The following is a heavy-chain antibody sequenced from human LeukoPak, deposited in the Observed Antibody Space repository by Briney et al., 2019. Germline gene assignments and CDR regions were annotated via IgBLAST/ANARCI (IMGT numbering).Heavy chain of an antibody. CDR3: ARFYCSSTSCFAFDI. CDR1: GFTFSSYS. J-gene: IGHJ3*02. V-gene: IGHV3-21*01. Sequence: GGSLRLSCAASGFTFSSYSMNWVRQDPGKGLEWVSSISSSSSSYIYYADSVKGRFTISRDNAKNSLYLQMNSLRAEDTAVYYCARFYCSSTSCFAFDIWGQGTMVTVSS. CDR2: ISSSSSSYI. D-gene: IGHD2-2*01.